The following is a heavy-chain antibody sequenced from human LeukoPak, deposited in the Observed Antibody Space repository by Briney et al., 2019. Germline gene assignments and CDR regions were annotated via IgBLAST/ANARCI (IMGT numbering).Heavy chain of an antibody. J-gene: IGHJ6*03. D-gene: IGHD1-26*01. CDR2: IYYSGST. Sequence: PSETLSLTCTVSGGSISSYYWSWIRQPSGKGLEWIGYIYYSGSTNYNPSLKSRVTISVDTSKNQFSLKLSSVTAADTAVYYCASGKGALYYYYYMDVWGKGTTVTVSS. V-gene: IGHV4-59*01. CDR1: GGSISSYY. CDR3: ASGKGALYYYYYMDV.